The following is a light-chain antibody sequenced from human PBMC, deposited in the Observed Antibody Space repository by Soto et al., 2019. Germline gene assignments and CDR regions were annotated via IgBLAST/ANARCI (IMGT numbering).Light chain of an antibody. V-gene: IGKV3-20*01. CDR3: HQYVSWT. Sequence: EIVLTQSPGTLSLSPGERATLSCRASQTFSSIYLVWYQQKPGQAPRLLIYGASSRATGIPDRFSGSGSGTDFTLTISRLEPEDFATYYCHQYVSWTFGQGTKVEIK. CDR1: QTFSSIY. J-gene: IGKJ1*01. CDR2: GAS.